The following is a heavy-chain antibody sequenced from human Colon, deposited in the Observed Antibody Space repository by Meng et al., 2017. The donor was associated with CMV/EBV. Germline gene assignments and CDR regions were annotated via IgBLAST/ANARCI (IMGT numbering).Heavy chain of an antibody. CDR3: AKWRGYGNGMDV. Sequence: GGSLRLSCIGSGFTFSNYKMDWVRQSPGKGLEWVAVISNDGKNRYYADSVKGRFTISRDDSKSTVHLQMSSLRAEDTATYYCAKWRGYGNGMDVWGQGTTVTVSS. CDR1: GFTFSNYK. V-gene: IGHV3-30*18. D-gene: IGHD2-15*01. J-gene: IGHJ6*02. CDR2: ISNDGKNR.